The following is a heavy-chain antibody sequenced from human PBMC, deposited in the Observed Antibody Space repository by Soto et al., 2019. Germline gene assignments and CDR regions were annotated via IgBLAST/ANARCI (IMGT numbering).Heavy chain of an antibody. CDR3: ARCGYSYGPDAVYYYYYGMDF. CDR1: GGCIRSSY. V-gene: IGHV4-59*01. D-gene: IGHD5-18*01. Sequence: PSGTLSITCTASGGCIRSSYCGGFRKTPGKGLEWIGYIYYSGSTNYNPSLKSRVTISVDTSKNQFSLKLSSVTATDTAVYYCARCGYSYGPDAVYYYYYGMDFWGQGTTVTVSS. J-gene: IGHJ6*02. CDR2: IYYSGST.